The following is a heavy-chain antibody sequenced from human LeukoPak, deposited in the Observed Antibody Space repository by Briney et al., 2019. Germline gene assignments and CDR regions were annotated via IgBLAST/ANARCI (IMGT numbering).Heavy chain of an antibody. J-gene: IGHJ5*02. CDR2: ISSSSSYI. V-gene: IGHV3-21*01. CDR3: ARGVTPLYFLEWLFNPNWFDP. Sequence: GGSLRLSCAASGFTFSSYSMNWVRQAPGKGLEWVSSISSSSSYIYYADSVKGRFTISRDNAKNSLYLQMNSLRAEDTAVYYCARGVTPLYFLEWLFNPNWFDPWAREPWSPSPQ. CDR1: GFTFSSYS. D-gene: IGHD3-3*01.